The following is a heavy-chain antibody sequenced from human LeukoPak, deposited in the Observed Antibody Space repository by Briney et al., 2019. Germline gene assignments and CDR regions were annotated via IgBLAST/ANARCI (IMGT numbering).Heavy chain of an antibody. J-gene: IGHJ4*02. V-gene: IGHV3-23*01. CDR3: AKPFTNGLYFFDY. CDR2: ISGSGGST. CDR1: GFIFSAYI. Sequence: GGSLRLSCSASGFIFSAYIMNWVRQAPGKGVEWVSAISGSGGSTYYADSVKGRFTISRDDSKNTLYLQMNSLRAEDTAVYYCAKPFTNGLYFFDYWGQGTLVTVSS. D-gene: IGHD2-8*01.